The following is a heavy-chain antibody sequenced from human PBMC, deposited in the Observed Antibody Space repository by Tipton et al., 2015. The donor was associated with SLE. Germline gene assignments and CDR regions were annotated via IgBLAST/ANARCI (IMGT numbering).Heavy chain of an antibody. CDR1: GGSISSYY. CDR3: AREFLNPVTTVHYYFDL. Sequence: TLSLTCTVSGGSISSYYWSWIRQPAGGGLEWIGRISTNENTNYNPSLKSRVTMSVDTPKNHFSLKLISVTAADTAVYYCAREFLNPVTTVHYYFDLWGRGTLVTVSS. J-gene: IGHJ2*01. V-gene: IGHV4-4*07. CDR2: ISTNENT. D-gene: IGHD4-11*01.